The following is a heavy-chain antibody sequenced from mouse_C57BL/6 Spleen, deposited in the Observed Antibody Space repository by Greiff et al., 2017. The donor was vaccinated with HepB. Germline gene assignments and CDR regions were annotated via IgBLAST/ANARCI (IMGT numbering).Heavy chain of an antibody. Sequence: QVQLQQPGAELVKPGASVKLSCKASGYTFTSYWMQWVKQRPGQGLEWIGEIDPSDSYTNYNQKFKGKATLTVDTSSSTAYMQLSSLTSEDSAVYYCARGGYYYGSSHLDYWGQGTTLTVSS. D-gene: IGHD1-1*01. V-gene: IGHV1-50*01. J-gene: IGHJ2*01. CDR3: ARGGYYYGSSHLDY. CDR1: GYTFTSYW. CDR2: IDPSDSYT.